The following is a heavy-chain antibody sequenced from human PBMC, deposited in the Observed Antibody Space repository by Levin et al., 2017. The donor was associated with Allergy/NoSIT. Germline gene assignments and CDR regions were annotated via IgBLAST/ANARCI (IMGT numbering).Heavy chain of an antibody. Sequence: PSETLSLTCAVDGESFTGYYWTWIRQSPEKGLEWLGEIDDGGTTNYNPSLKSRVTISVDTSKRQFSLTLSSVNAADTALYYCARGAYEVWNGFYSGSYDFWGQGALVTVSS. CDR2: IDDGGTT. V-gene: IGHV4-34*01. D-gene: IGHD3-3*01. CDR3: ARGAYEVWNGFYSGSYDF. J-gene: IGHJ4*02. CDR1: GESFTGYY.